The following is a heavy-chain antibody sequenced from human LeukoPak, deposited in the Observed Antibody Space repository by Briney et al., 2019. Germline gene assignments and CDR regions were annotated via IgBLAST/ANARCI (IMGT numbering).Heavy chain of an antibody. CDR3: ARDSDYSSGEYFDY. Sequence: PGGSLRLSCAASGFTFSSYSMNWVRQAPGKGLEWVSFISSSSSYIYYADSVKGRITISRDNAKNSLYLQMNSLRAEDTAVYYCARDSDYSSGEYFDYWGQGTLVTVSS. CDR2: ISSSSSYI. D-gene: IGHD6-19*01. CDR1: GFTFSSYS. J-gene: IGHJ4*02. V-gene: IGHV3-21*01.